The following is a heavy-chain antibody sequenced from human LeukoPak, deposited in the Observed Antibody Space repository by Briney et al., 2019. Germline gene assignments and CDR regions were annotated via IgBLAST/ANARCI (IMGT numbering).Heavy chain of an antibody. D-gene: IGHD2-8*02. CDR2: ISSSGSTI. CDR3: ARDPGDYFDY. CDR1: GFTFSNYE. V-gene: IGHV3-48*03. J-gene: IGHJ4*02. Sequence: GGSLRLSCAASGFTFSNYEMNWVRQAPGKGLEWVSYISSSGSTIYYADSVKGRFTISRDNAKNSLYLQMNGLRAEDTAVYYCARDPGDYFDYWGQGTLVTVSS.